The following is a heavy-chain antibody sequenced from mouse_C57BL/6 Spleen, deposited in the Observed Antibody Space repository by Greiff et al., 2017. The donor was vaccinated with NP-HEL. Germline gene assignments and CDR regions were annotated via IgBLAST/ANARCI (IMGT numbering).Heavy chain of an antibody. Sequence: VQLKESGPELVKPGASVKIPCKASGYTFTDYNMDWVKQSHGKSLEWIGDINPNNGGTIYNQKFKGKATLTVDKSSSTAYMELRSLTSEDTAVYYCARRGYGNYWFAYWGQGTLVTVSA. V-gene: IGHV1-18*01. CDR2: INPNNGGT. D-gene: IGHD2-10*02. CDR1: GYTFTDYN. J-gene: IGHJ3*01. CDR3: ARRGYGNYWFAY.